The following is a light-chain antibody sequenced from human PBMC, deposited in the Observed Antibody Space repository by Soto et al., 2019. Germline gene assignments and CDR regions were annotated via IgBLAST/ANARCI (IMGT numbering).Light chain of an antibody. CDR2: GAS. J-gene: IGKJ3*01. Sequence: EIVLTQSPGTLSLSPGERATLSCRASQSISTNYLAWYQQKPGQAPRLLIYGASTRATGIPDRFSGSGSGTDFTLTISRLEAEDFAVYYWQHYGRSPMFTLGPGTTVDV. CDR1: QSISTNY. V-gene: IGKV3-20*01. CDR3: QHYGRSPMFT.